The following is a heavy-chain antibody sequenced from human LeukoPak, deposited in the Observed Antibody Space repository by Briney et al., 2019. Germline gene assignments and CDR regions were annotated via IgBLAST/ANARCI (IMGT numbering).Heavy chain of an antibody. J-gene: IGHJ5*02. CDR1: GFTFRTHS. Sequence: GGSLRLSCAASGFTFRTHSMSWVRQAPGKGLEWVANIKQDGSEKYYVDSVKGRFTISRDNAKNSLYLQMNSLRAEDTAVYYCARDRGGGNFYSRWFDPWGQGTLVTVSS. D-gene: IGHD4-23*01. CDR2: IKQDGSEK. V-gene: IGHV3-7*01. CDR3: ARDRGGGNFYSRWFDP.